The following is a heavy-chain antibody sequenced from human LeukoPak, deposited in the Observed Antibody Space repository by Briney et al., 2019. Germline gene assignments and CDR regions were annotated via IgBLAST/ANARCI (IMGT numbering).Heavy chain of an antibody. CDR1: GYSFTSYW. D-gene: IGHD5-18*01. J-gene: IGHJ4*02. V-gene: IGHV5-10-1*01. CDR2: IDPSDSYT. Sequence: GGSLKISCKGSGYSFTSYWISWVRQMPGKGLEWMGRIDPSDSYTNYSPPFQGHVTISADKSISTAYLQWSSLKASDTAMYYCATLGYSYGYPFDYWGQGTLVTVSS. CDR3: ATLGYSYGYPFDY.